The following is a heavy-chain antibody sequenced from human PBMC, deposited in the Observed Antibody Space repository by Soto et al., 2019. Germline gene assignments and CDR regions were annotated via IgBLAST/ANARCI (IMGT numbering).Heavy chain of an antibody. D-gene: IGHD6-13*01. CDR2: ISGSGVST. CDR1: GFTFSSYA. V-gene: IGHV3-23*01. Sequence: EVQLLESGGGLVQPGGSLRLSCVASGFTFSSYAMSWVRQAPGKGLEWVSAISGSGVSTYYADSVKGRFTISRDNSKNTLYLQMNSLRAEDTAVYYCAKEHHYSSSWSEFDYWGQGTLVTVSS. CDR3: AKEHHYSSSWSEFDY. J-gene: IGHJ4*02.